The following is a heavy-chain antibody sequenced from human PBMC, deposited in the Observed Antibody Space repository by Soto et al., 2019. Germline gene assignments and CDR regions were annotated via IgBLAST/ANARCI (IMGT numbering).Heavy chain of an antibody. V-gene: IGHV3-21*06. CDR2: ISGGGSYI. D-gene: IGHD2-2*01. CDR3: ARDSDCHSTSCFFPPHV. CDR1: GFTFSDEN. Sequence: QLVESGGGLVKPGGSLRLSCSASGFTFSDENMSWVRQVPGKGLEWVSGISGGGSYIFYADSVQGRFSISSDNPKNSLFLKMNSLRVEDTAVYYCARDSDCHSTSCFFPPHVWGQGTTVTVSS. J-gene: IGHJ6*02.